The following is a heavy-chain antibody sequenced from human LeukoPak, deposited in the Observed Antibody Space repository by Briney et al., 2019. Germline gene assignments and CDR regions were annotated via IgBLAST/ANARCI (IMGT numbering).Heavy chain of an antibody. J-gene: IGHJ4*02. D-gene: IGHD6-13*01. CDR3: ARRDSSWDY. CDR2: ISSSGSTI. Sequence: GGSLRLSCAASGFTFNSYEMNRVRQAPGKGLEWVSYISSSGSTIYYADSVKGRFTISRDNAKNSLYLQMNSLRAEDTAVYYCARRDSSWDYWGQGTLVTVSS. CDR1: GFTFNSYE. V-gene: IGHV3-48*03.